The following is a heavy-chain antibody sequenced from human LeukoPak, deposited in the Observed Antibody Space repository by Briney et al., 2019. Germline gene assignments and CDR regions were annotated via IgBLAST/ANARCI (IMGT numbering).Heavy chain of an antibody. CDR3: ARDGAVAGAFDI. CDR2: IKQDGSEK. CDR1: GFTFSSYW. J-gene: IGHJ3*02. D-gene: IGHD6-19*01. Sequence: GESLKISCAASGFTFSSYWMSWVRQAPGKGLEWVANIKQDGSEKYYVDSVKGRFTISRDNAKNSLYLQMNSLRAEDTAVYYCARDGAVAGAFDIWGQGTMVTVSS. V-gene: IGHV3-7*01.